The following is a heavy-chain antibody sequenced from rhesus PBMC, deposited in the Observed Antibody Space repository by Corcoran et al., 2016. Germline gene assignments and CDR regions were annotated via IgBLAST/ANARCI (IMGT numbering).Heavy chain of an antibody. J-gene: IGHJ4*01. Sequence: QVQLQESGPGLVKPSETLSLTCAVSGGSISSNYWSWIRQPPGKGLEEIGRIYVSGGSPTYNPTLKIRVTISTDTSKNQFSLQLSSVTDADTAVYYCARAIQYLSAFDYWGQGVLVTVSS. CDR2: IYVSGGSP. CDR3: ARAIQYLSAFDY. D-gene: IGHD4-23*01. CDR1: GGSISSNY. V-gene: IGHV4-147*01.